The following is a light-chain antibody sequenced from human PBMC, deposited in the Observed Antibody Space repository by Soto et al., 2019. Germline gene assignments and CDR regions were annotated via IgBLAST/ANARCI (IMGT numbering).Light chain of an antibody. V-gene: IGLV2-8*01. CDR3: SSYVAAGISVL. Sequence: QSVLTQPPSASGSPGQSVTISCTGTSSDVGDYNYVSWYQQHPGKAPKLMIYEVSMRPSGVPDRFSGSKSANTASLIVSGPRLGVVVVYHGSSYVAAGISVLFGGGT. J-gene: IGLJ2*01. CDR1: SSDVGDYNY. CDR2: EVS.